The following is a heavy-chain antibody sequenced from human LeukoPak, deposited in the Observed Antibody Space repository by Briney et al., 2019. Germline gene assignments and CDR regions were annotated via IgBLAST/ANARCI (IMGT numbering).Heavy chain of an antibody. CDR1: GYTFTGYY. CDR3: ARVKGATSPLDY. CDR2: INPNSGGT. V-gene: IGHV1-2*02. J-gene: IGHJ4*02. Sequence: ASVKVSCKAAGYTFTGYYMHWVRQAPGQGLEWMGWINPNSGGTNYAQKFQGRVTMTRDTSISTAYMELSRLRSDDTAAYYCARVKGATSPLDYWGQGTLVTVSS. D-gene: IGHD5-24*01.